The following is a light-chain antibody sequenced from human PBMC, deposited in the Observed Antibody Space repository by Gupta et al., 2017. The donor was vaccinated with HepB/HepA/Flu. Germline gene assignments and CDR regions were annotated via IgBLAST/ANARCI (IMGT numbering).Light chain of an antibody. V-gene: IGLV3-10*01. J-gene: IGLJ3*02. CDR3: YSSDSSGYHRV. CDR1: ALPKKN. Sequence: SYELTQPPSVSVSQGQTARITCPGDALPKKNAYWYQQKSGQAPVLVIYEDTKRPSGIPEKFSGSTSGTMATLTISGAQVQDEADYYCYSSDSSGYHRVFGGGTKLTVL. CDR2: EDT.